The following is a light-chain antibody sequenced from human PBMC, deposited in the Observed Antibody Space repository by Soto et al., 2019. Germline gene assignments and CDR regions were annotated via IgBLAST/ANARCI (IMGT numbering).Light chain of an antibody. CDR1: QGINSD. CDR2: AAF. J-gene: IGKJ3*01. CDR3: QQLYDYPIT. V-gene: IGKV1D-13*01. Sequence: AIQLTQSPSSLSASVGDRVDITCRASQGINSDLAWYQQKPGKAPQLLIFAAFSLENGVPSRFSGSGSGADFTLTISSLQPEDSGTYYCQQLYDYPITFGPGTKVDIK.